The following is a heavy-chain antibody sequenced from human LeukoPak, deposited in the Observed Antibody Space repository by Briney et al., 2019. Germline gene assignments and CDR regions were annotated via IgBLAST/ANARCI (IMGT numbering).Heavy chain of an antibody. D-gene: IGHD3-16*01. CDR3: GRAPIWGGLITYYYMDV. J-gene: IGHJ6*03. CDR1: GGTFSSYA. V-gene: IGHV1-69*06. CDR2: IIPIFGTA. Sequence: GASVKVSCKASGGTFSSYAISWVRQAPGQGLEWMGGIIPIFGTANYAQKFQGRVTMTGNTSISTAYMELSSLRSEDTAVYYCGRAPIWGGLITYYYMDVWGKGTTVTISS.